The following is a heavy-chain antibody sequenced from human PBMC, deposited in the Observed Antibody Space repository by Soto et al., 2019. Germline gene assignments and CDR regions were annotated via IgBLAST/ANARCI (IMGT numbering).Heavy chain of an antibody. D-gene: IGHD3-22*01. CDR2: ISSSSGTI. CDR3: ARDFGSGYRRGAFDI. V-gene: IGHV3-48*02. Sequence: PGGSLRLSCAASGFTFSSYRMNWVRQAPGKGLEWLSYISSSSGTICYADSVRGRFTISRDNAKNSLYLQMNSLRDEDTAVYYCARDFGSGYRRGAFDIWGQGTMVTVSS. J-gene: IGHJ3*02. CDR1: GFTFSSYR.